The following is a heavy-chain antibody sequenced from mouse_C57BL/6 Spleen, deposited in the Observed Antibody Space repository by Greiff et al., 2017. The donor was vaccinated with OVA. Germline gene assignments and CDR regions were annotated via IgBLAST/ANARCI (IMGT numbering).Heavy chain of an antibody. J-gene: IGHJ3*01. Sequence: EVKVEESGGGLAQPGGSMKLSCVASGFTFSNYWMNWVRQSPEKGLEWVAQISLKSDNYATHYAESVKGRFTISRDDPKSSVYLQMNNLRAKDTAITYYSVYYYDGCYAYWGQGTLVTVSA. CDR1: GFTFSNYW. D-gene: IGHD1-1*01. CDR3: SVYYYDGCYAY. CDR2: ISLKSDNYAT. V-gene: IGHV6-3*01.